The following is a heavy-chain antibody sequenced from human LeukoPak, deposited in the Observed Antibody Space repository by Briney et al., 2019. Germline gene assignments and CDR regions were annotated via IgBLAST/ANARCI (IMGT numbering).Heavy chain of an antibody. V-gene: IGHV4-30-2*05. CDR1: GGSISSGGYS. CDR3: ARYPGSGSYPSWYFDY. Sequence: SETLSLTCAVSGGSISSGGYSWSWIRQPPGKGLEWIGYIYHSGSTYYNPSLKSRVTISVDTSKNRFSLKLSSVTAADTAVYYCARYPGSGSYPSWYFDYWGQGTLVTVSS. J-gene: IGHJ4*02. CDR2: IYHSGST. D-gene: IGHD1-26*01.